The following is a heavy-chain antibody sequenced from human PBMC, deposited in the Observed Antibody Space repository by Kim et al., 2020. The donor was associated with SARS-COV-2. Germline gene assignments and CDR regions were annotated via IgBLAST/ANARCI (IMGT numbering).Heavy chain of an antibody. J-gene: IGHJ4*02. CDR2: IYYTGTT. CDR1: GASINNYY. V-gene: IGHV4-59*01. CDR3: ARELPSHVVDC. D-gene: IGHD2-21*01. Sequence: SETLSLTCTVSGASINNYYWSWIRQPPGKGLEWIGYIYYTGTTSFNPSLKSRVTISLDTSKNQFSLNLSSVTAVDTAVYYCARELPSHVVDCWGQGTLVTVSS.